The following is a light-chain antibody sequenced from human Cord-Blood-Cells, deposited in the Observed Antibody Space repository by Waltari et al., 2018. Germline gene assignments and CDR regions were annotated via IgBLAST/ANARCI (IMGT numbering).Light chain of an antibody. V-gene: IGLV2-11*01. J-gene: IGLJ2*01. CDR3: CSYAGSYTLV. CDR1: SSDVGGYNY. CDR2: DVS. Sequence: QSALTQPRSVSGSPGQPVPISCTRTSSDVGGYNYVSWYQQHPGKAPKLMIYDVSKRPSGVPDRFSGSKSGNTASLTISGLQAEDDADYYCCSYAGSYTLVFGGGTKLTVL.